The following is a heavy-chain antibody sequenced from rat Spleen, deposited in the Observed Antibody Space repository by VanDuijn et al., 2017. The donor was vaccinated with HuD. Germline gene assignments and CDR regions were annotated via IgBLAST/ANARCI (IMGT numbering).Heavy chain of an antibody. J-gene: IGHJ2*01. CDR1: GFPLINYN. CDR2: IWSSGGT. CDR3: ARDGGDY. Sequence: QVQLKESGPGLVQPSQTLSLTCTVAGFPLINYNVHWVRQPPGKGLEWMGIIWSSGGTQYNSALKSRLSISRDTSKSQVFLQMNSLQTEDTATYYCARDGGDYWGQGVMVTVSS. V-gene: IGHV2-41*01.